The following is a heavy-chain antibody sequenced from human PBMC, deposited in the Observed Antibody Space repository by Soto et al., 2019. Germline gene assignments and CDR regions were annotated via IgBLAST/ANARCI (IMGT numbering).Heavy chain of an antibody. CDR3: ARGSLDDYYDSSGPLDY. J-gene: IGHJ4*02. Sequence: SETLSLTCTVSGGSISSGGYYWSWIRQHPGKGLEWIGYIYYSGSTYYNPSLKSRVTISVDTSKNQFSLKLSSVTAADTAVYYCARGSLDDYYDSSGPLDYWGQGTLVTVSS. V-gene: IGHV4-31*03. CDR2: IYYSGST. CDR1: GGSISSGGYY. D-gene: IGHD3-22*01.